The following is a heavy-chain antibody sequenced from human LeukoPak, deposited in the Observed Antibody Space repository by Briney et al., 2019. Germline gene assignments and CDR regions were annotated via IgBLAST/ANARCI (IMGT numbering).Heavy chain of an antibody. J-gene: IGHJ4*02. CDR3: ARVLVKRVIFDY. V-gene: IGHV4-59*01. CDR2: IYYSGST. Sequence: PSETLSLTCTVSGGSISSYYWSWIRQPPGKGLEGIGYIYYSGSTNYNPSLKSRVTISVDTSKNQFSLKLSSVTAADTAVYYCARVLVKRVIFDYWGQGTLVTVSS. D-gene: IGHD3-3*01. CDR1: GGSISSYY.